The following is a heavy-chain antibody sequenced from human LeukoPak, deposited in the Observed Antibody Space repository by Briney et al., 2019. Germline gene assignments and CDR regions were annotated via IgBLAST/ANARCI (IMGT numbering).Heavy chain of an antibody. CDR3: TSRYCTTTNCYSFDN. D-gene: IGHD2-2*01. V-gene: IGHV3-74*01. Sequence: GGSLRLSCAASGFTLSTYWMHWVRQAPGKGLVWVSRINSDGSSTSYADSVKGRFTISRDNAKNSLYLQMNSLRVEDTAVYYCTSRYCTTTNCYSFDNWGQGTLVTVSS. CDR2: INSDGSST. J-gene: IGHJ3*02. CDR1: GFTLSTYW.